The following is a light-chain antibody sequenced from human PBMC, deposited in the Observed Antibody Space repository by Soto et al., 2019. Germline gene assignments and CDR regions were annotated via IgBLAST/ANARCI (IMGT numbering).Light chain of an antibody. CDR1: ASNIGSQS. V-gene: IGLV1-51*01. J-gene: IGLJ3*02. Sequence: QSVLTQPPSASGTPGQRVSISCSGSASNIGSQSVNWYQHLPGASPKLLIYDNNRRPSGIPDRFSGSKSGTSATLGITGLQTGDEAEYYCGTWDSSLSAHWVFGGGTQLTVL. CDR2: DNN. CDR3: GTWDSSLSAHWV.